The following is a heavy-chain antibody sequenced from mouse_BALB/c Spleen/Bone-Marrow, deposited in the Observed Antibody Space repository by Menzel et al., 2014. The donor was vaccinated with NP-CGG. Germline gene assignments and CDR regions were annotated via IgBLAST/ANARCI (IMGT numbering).Heavy chain of an antibody. J-gene: IGHJ2*01. CDR2: ISSGGSYT. D-gene: IGHD2-4*01. CDR3: ARHGITRLLDY. V-gene: IGHV5-9-3*01. CDR1: GFTFSSYA. Sequence: EVQLVESGGGLVKPGGSLKLSCAAPGFTFSSYAMSWVRQTPEKRLEWVATISSGGSYTYYPDSVKGRFTISRDNAKNTLYLQMSSLRSEDTAMYYCARHGITRLLDYWGQGTTLTVSS.